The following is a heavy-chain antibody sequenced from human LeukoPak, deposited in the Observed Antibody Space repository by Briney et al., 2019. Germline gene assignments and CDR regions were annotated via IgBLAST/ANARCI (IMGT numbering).Heavy chain of an antibody. CDR1: GFTFSSYG. CDR2: ISYDGSNK. J-gene: IGHJ6*04. CDR3: AKDQADIVVVIASYYYYYYGMDV. V-gene: IGHV3-30*18. Sequence: GGSLRLSCAASGFTFSSYGMHCVRQAPGKGLVWVGVISYDGSNKYYADSVKGRFTISRDNSKNTLYLQMNSLRAEDTAVYYCAKDQADIVVVIASYYYYYYGMDVWGKGTTVTVSS. D-gene: IGHD2-15*01.